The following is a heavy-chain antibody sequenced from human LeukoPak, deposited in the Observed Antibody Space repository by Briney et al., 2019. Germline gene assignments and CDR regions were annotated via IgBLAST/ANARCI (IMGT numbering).Heavy chain of an antibody. D-gene: IGHD5-18*01. CDR2: IKQDGSEK. CDR1: GFTFSSYW. CDR3: ARVRHSYGLVYSYYFDY. Sequence: GGSLRLSCAASGFTFSSYWMSWVRQAPGKGLEWVANIKQDGSEKYYVDSVKGRFTISRDNAKNSLYLQMNSLRAEDTAVYYCARVRHSYGLVYSYYFDYWGQGTLVTVSS. V-gene: IGHV3-7*01. J-gene: IGHJ4*02.